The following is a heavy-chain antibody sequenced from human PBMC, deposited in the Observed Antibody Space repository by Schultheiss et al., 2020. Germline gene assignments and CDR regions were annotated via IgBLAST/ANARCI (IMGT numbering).Heavy chain of an antibody. Sequence: GGSLRLSCAASGFTFSSYWMSWVRQAPGKGLEWVANIKQDGSEKYYVDSVKGRFTISRDNAKNSLYLQMNSLRAEDTAVYYCAKDRWFKWESMVASKCDHWSQGGVGTVAS. V-gene: IGHV3-7*04. CDR1: GFTFSSYW. CDR2: IKQDGSEK. CDR3: AKDRWFKWESMVASKCDH. D-gene: IGHD5-12*01. J-gene: IGHJ4*02.